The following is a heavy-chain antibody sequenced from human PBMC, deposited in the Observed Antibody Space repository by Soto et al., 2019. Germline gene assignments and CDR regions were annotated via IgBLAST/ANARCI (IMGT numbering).Heavy chain of an antibody. D-gene: IGHD6-6*01. CDR1: GYTLTGYY. V-gene: IGHV1-2*04. CDR2: INPNSGGT. J-gene: IGHJ4*02. Sequence: ASVKVSCKASGYTLTGYYMRWVRQAPGQGLEWMGWINPNSGGTNYAQKFQGWVTMTRDTSISTAYMELSRLRSDDTAVYYCARGGEYSSSSGYDYWGQGTLVTVSS. CDR3: ARGGEYSSSSGYDY.